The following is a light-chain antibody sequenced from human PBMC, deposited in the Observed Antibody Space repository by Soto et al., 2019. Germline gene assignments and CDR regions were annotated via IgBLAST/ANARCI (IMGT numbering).Light chain of an antibody. CDR2: GAS. J-gene: IGKJ3*01. V-gene: IGKV3-15*01. CDR1: QSVSSN. CDR3: QQYNNWFT. Sequence: EIVLAQSPATLSVSPGERATLSCRASQSVSSNLAWYQQKPGQAPRLLIYGASTRATGIPARFIGSGSGTEFTLTISSLQSEDFAVYYCQQYNNWFTFGPGTKVDIK.